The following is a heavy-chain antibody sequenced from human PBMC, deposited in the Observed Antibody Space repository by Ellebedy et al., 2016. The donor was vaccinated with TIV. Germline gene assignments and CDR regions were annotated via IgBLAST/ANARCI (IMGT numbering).Heavy chain of an antibody. Sequence: MPGGSLRLSCTVSGGSISRYYWSWIRQPAGKGLEWIGRIYTSGSTNYNPSLKSRVTMSVDTSKNQFSLKLSSVTAADTAVYYCANYGGPNAFDIWGQGTMVTVSS. CDR2: IYTSGST. J-gene: IGHJ3*02. V-gene: IGHV4-4*07. D-gene: IGHD4-23*01. CDR3: ANYGGPNAFDI. CDR1: GGSISRYY.